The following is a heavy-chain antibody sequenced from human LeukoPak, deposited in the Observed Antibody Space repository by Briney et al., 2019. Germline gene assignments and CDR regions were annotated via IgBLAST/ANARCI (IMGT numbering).Heavy chain of an antibody. V-gene: IGHV6-1*01. CDR1: GDSVSSNSAA. J-gene: IGHJ5*02. Sequence: SQTLSLTCAISGDSVSSNSAAWNWIRQSPSRGLEWLGRTYYRSKWYNEYPVSVRSRITINPDTSKNQFSLQLNSVTPEDTAVYYCARSSSNHLYNWSDPWGQGTLVTVSS. CDR2: TYYRSKWYN. D-gene: IGHD6-19*01. CDR3: ARSSSNHLYNWSDP.